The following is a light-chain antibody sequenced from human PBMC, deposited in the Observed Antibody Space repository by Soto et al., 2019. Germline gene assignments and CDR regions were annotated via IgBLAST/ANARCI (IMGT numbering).Light chain of an antibody. CDR3: QQYNSYSSFT. CDR1: QSISSW. CDR2: DAS. Sequence: DIQMTQSPPTLSASVGDRVTITCRAIQSISSWLAWYQQKPGKAPKVLIYDASSLESGVPSRFSGSGSGTEFTLTISSLQPDDFATYYCQQYNSYSSFTFGQGTKLEIK. V-gene: IGKV1-5*01. J-gene: IGKJ2*01.